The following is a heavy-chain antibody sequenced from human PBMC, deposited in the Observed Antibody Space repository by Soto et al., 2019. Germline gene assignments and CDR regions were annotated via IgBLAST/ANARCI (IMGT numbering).Heavy chain of an antibody. Sequence: KTSETLSLTCAVYGGSFSGYYWSWIRQPPGKGLEWIGEINHSGSTNYNPSLKSRVTISVDTSKNQFSLKLSSVTAADTAVYYCARLERYRYSSSWYSSHWGQGTLVTVSS. CDR2: INHSGST. CDR1: GGSFSGYY. D-gene: IGHD6-13*01. J-gene: IGHJ4*02. V-gene: IGHV4-34*01. CDR3: ARLERYRYSSSWYSSH.